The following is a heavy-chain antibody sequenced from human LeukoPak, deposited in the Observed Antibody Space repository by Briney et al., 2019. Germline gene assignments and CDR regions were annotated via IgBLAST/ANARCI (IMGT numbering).Heavy chain of an antibody. V-gene: IGHV1-18*01. CDR2: IIAYNGNT. J-gene: IGHJ5*02. CDR1: GYTFTSYG. CDR3: ERVGPLWGLSRTFTVRENWFDP. Sequence: ASVKVSCKASGYTFTSYGISWVRQAPGQGLEWMGWIIAYNGNTNYAQKLQGRVTITTDTSTSTAYMELRSLRSDDTAVYYCERVGPLWGLSRTFTVRENWFDPWGEGTLVSVCS. D-gene: IGHD4-17*01.